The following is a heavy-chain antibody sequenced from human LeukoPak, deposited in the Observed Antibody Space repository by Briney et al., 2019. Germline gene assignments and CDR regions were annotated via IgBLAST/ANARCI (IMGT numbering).Heavy chain of an antibody. CDR1: GFAVSSKH. V-gene: IGHV3-53*01. Sequence: PGGSLRLSCAASGFAVSSKHMSWFRQAPGKGLEWVSVIYSSDRTYYADSVKGRFTISRDNSKNTVYLQMNSLRAEDTAVYYCARPGDIAVTGMVDVWGQGTKVTVSS. D-gene: IGHD6-19*01. CDR2: IYSSDRT. J-gene: IGHJ6*02. CDR3: ARPGDIAVTGMVDV.